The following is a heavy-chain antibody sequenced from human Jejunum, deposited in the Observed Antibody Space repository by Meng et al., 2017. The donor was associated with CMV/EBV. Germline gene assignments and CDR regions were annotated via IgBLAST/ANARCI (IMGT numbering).Heavy chain of an antibody. V-gene: IGHV4-59*01. CDR3: ARVSGGNLSPFDI. D-gene: IGHD4-23*01. CDR2: IYYSGRT. CDR1: GGSISSYD. J-gene: IGHJ3*02. Sequence: VSGGSISSYDWSWIRQPPGKGLEYIGYIYYSGRTNYNPSLKSRVTISVDTSKNQFSLKLTSVSAADTAVYYCARVSGGNLSPFDIWGQGTMVTVSS.